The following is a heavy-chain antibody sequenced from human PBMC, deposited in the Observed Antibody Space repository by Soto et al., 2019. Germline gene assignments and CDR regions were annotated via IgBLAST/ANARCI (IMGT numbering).Heavy chain of an antibody. D-gene: IGHD3-9*01. CDR3: ARGGITIFFTTLYYYYGMDV. J-gene: IGHJ6*02. V-gene: IGHV3-30-3*01. Sequence: GGSLRLSCAASGFTFSSYAMHWVRQAPGKGLEWVAVISYDGSNKYYADSVKGRFTISRDNSKNTLYLQMNSLRAEDTAVYYCARGGITIFFTTLYYYYGMDVWGQGTTVTVSS. CDR1: GFTFSSYA. CDR2: ISYDGSNK.